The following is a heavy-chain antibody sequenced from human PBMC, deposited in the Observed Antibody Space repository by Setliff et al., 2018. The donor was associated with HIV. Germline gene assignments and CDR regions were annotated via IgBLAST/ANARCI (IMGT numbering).Heavy chain of an antibody. CDR2: IYHSGRT. CDR3: ARGGRDGIA. CDR1: GGSISSNSYY. V-gene: IGHV4-39*07. Sequence: SETLSLTCTVSGGSISSNSYYWGWIRQPPGKGLEWIGSIYHSGRTYYNPSLKSRVTMSVDTSKNQFSLKLNSVTAADTAVYYCARGGRDGIAWGQGTLVTVSS. D-gene: IGHD2-21*01. J-gene: IGHJ5*02.